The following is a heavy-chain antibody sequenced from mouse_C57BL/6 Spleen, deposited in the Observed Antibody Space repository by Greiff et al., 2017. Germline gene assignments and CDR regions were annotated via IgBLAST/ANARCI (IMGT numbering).Heavy chain of an antibody. CDR2: IRSKSNNYAT. CDR1: GFSFNTYA. J-gene: IGHJ4*01. CDR3: VRQWGYGYYAMDY. D-gene: IGHD2-2*01. Sequence: VQVVESGGGLVQPKGSLKLSCAASGFSFNTYAMNWVRQAPGKGLEWVARIRSKSNNYATYYADSVKDRFTISRDDSESMLYLQMNNLKTEDTAMYYCVRQWGYGYYAMDYWGQGTSVTVSS. V-gene: IGHV10-1*01.